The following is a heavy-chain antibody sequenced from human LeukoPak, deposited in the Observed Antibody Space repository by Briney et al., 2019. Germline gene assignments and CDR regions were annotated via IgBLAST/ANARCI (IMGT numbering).Heavy chain of an antibody. D-gene: IGHD3-22*01. CDR1: GGSISSYY. CDR2: IYTSGST. Sequence: SETLSLTCTVSGGSISSYYWSWIRQPPGKGLEWIGRIYTSGSTNYNPSLKSRVTMSVDTSKNQFSLKLSSVTAADTAVYYCARDMRITMIVVGPYYYMDVWGKGTTVTVSS. J-gene: IGHJ6*03. CDR3: ARDMRITMIVVGPYYYMDV. V-gene: IGHV4-4*07.